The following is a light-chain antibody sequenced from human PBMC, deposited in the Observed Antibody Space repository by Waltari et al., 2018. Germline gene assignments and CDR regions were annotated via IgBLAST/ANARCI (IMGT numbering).Light chain of an antibody. Sequence: DIVFTQSPATLSLSPGERATLSCRASQSIHNYLAWYQQKPGQPPRLLIYDTSNRATGISARFSGSGFGTDFTLTISSLEPEDFAVYYCQQRRNWPLTFGGGTKVEIK. V-gene: IGKV3-11*01. CDR1: QSIHNY. CDR2: DTS. CDR3: QQRRNWPLT. J-gene: IGKJ4*01.